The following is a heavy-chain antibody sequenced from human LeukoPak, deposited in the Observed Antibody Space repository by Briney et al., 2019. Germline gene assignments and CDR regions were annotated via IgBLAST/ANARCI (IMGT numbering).Heavy chain of an antibody. CDR3: ARDLVEYYYDSSGSSLGYYCGMDV. CDR2: ISAYNGNT. CDR1: GYTFTSYG. Sequence: ASVKVSCKASGYTFTSYGISWVRQAPGQGLEWMGWISAYNGNTNYAQKLQGRVTMTTDTSTSTAYMELRSLRSDDTAVYYCARDLVEYYYDSSGSSLGYYCGMDVWGQGTTVTVSS. D-gene: IGHD3-22*01. J-gene: IGHJ6*02. V-gene: IGHV1-18*01.